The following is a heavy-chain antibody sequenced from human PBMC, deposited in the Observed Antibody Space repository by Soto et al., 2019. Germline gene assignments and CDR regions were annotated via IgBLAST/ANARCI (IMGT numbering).Heavy chain of an antibody. CDR2: MNPNSGNT. V-gene: IGHV1-8*01. CDR1: GYTFTSYD. D-gene: IGHD6-13*01. Sequence: QVQLVQSGAEVKKPGASVKVSCKASGYTFTSYDINWVRQATGQGLEWMGWMNPNSGNTGYAQKLQGRVTMNRNTSISTAYMELSSVRSEDTAVYYGATRGGYSSSWYLVDYWGQGTLVTVSS. CDR3: ATRGGYSSSWYLVDY. J-gene: IGHJ4*02.